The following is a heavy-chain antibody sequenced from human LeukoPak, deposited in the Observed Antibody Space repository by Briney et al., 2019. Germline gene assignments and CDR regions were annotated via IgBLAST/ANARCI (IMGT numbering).Heavy chain of an antibody. J-gene: IGHJ4*02. D-gene: IGHD2-2*01. Sequence: GGSLRLSCAVSGFTVSGNYMSWVRQAPGKGLEWVSAISTSGLSTYYADSVKGRFTISRDNSKHTLYLQMNSLRAEDTAIYYCARDHALGRYYDYWGQGTLVTVSS. CDR3: ARDHALGRYYDY. CDR1: GFTVSGNY. CDR2: ISTSGLST. V-gene: IGHV3-53*01.